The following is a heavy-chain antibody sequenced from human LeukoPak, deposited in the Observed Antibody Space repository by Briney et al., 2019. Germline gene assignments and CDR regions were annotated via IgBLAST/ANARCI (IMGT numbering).Heavy chain of an antibody. CDR3: WFQSMVSAYFDD. CDR1: GDSIISTSIY. V-gene: IGHV4-39*07. J-gene: IGHJ4*02. CDR2: IYHTGSA. D-gene: IGHD3-10*01. Sequence: SETLTLTCSVSGDSIISTSIYWGWIRQPPGKGLEWIASIYHTGSAFYSPSLKSLLTISVDTSKNLFYLNLRSVTAADTAVYNCWFQSMVSAYFDDWGQGTLVSVSS.